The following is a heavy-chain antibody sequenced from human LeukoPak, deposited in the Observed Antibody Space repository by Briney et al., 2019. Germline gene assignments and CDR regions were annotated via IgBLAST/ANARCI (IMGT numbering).Heavy chain of an antibody. CDR1: GGSISSGSYY. J-gene: IGHJ4*02. Sequence: SQTLSLTCTVSGGSISSGSYYWSWIRQPAGKGLEWIGRIYTSGSTNYNPSLKSRVTISVDTSKNQFSLKLSSVTAADTAVYYCARDRSMILTNWGQGTLVTVSS. D-gene: IGHD3-22*01. V-gene: IGHV4-61*02. CDR3: ARDRSMILTN. CDR2: IYTSGST.